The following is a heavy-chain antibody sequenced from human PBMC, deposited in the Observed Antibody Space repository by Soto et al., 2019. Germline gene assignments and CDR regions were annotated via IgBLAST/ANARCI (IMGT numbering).Heavy chain of an antibody. CDR1: GGTFSSYA. V-gene: IGHV1-69*01. J-gene: IGHJ6*02. D-gene: IGHD3-10*01. CDR3: ARGGELPPYYYYYGMDV. CDR2: IIPIFGTA. Sequence: QVQLVQSEAEVKKPGSSVKVSCKASGGTFSSYAISWVRQAPGQGLEWMGGIIPIFGTANYAQKFQGRVTITADESTSTAYMELSSLRSEDTAVYYCARGGELPPYYYYYGMDVWGQGTTVTVSS.